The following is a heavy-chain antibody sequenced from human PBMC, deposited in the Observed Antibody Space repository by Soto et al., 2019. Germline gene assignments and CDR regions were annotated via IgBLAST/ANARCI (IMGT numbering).Heavy chain of an antibody. J-gene: IGHJ4*02. CDR2: IYSGGST. CDR1: GFTVSSNY. CDR3: AKSAGSNAYYHNHY. Sequence: GGSLRLSCAASGFTVSSNYMSWVRQAPGKGLEWVSVIYSGGSTYYADSVKGRFTISRDNSKNTLYLQMNSLRAEDAAVYYCAKSAGSNAYYHNHYWGQGTLVTVSS. D-gene: IGHD3-16*01. V-gene: IGHV3-66*01.